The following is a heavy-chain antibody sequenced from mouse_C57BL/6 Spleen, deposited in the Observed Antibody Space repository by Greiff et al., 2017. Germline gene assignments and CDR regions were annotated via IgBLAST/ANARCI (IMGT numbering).Heavy chain of an antibody. CDR3: AREELWSFAY. CDR2: IDPNSGGT. Sequence: VQLQQPGAELVKPGASVKLSCKASGYTFTSYWMHWVKQRPGRGLEWLGRIDPNSGGTKYNEKFKSKATLTVDKPSSTAYMQLSSLTSEDSAVYYCAREELWSFAYWGQGTLVTVSA. J-gene: IGHJ3*01. D-gene: IGHD1-1*02. CDR1: GYTFTSYW. V-gene: IGHV1-72*01.